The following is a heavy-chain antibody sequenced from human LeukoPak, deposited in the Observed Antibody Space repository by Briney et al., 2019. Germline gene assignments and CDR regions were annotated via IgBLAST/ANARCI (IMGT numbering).Heavy chain of an antibody. CDR1: GGSFSGYY. CDR3: ARGEYSSSLSLDY. J-gene: IGHJ4*02. D-gene: IGHD6-6*01. Sequence: SETLSLTCAVYGGSFSGYYWSWIRQPPGKGLEWIGEINHSGSTNYNPSLKSRVTISVDTSKNQFSLKLSSVTAADTAVYYCARGEYSSSLSLDYWGQGTLVTVSS. V-gene: IGHV4-34*01. CDR2: INHSGST.